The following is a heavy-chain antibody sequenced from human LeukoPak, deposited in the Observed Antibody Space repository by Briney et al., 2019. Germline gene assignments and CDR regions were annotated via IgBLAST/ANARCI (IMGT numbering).Heavy chain of an antibody. V-gene: IGHV4-59*08. CDR2: IYYSGST. CDR3: ARRGDGYNSVDY. J-gene: IGHJ4*02. D-gene: IGHD5-24*01. Sequence: SETLSLTCTVSGGSISSYYWSWIRQPPGKGLEWIGYIYYSGSTNYNPSLKSRVTISVDTSKNQFSLKLSSVTAADTAVYYCARRGDGYNSVDYWGQGTLVTASS. CDR1: GGSISSYY.